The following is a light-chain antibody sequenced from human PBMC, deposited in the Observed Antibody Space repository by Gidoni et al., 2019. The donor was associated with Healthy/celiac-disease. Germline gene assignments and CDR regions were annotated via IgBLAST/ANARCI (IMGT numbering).Light chain of an antibody. CDR2: GAS. Sequence: EIALTQSPGTLSLSPGERATLSCRASQSVSSSYLAWYQQKPGQAPRLLIYGASSRATGIPDRFSGSGSGTYFTLTISRLEPEGFAVYYCQQYGSSPTFGQGTKLEIK. V-gene: IGKV3-20*01. CDR3: QQYGSSPT. CDR1: QSVSSSY. J-gene: IGKJ2*01.